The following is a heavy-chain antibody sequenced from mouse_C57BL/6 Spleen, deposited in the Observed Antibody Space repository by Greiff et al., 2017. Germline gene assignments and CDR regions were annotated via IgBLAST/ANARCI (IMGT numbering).Heavy chain of an antibody. Sequence: DVKLQESGPGLVKPSQSLSLTCSVTGYSITSGYYWNWIRQFPGNKLEWMGYISYDGSNNYNPSLKNRISITRDTSKNQFFLKLNSVTTEDTATYYCAREDDYDYFDYWGQGTTLTVSS. J-gene: IGHJ2*01. CDR2: ISYDGSN. CDR1: GYSITSGYY. V-gene: IGHV3-6*01. D-gene: IGHD2-4*01. CDR3: AREDDYDYFDY.